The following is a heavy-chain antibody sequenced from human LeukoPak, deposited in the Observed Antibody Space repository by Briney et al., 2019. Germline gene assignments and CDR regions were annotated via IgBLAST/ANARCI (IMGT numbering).Heavy chain of an antibody. D-gene: IGHD4-17*01. Sequence: GASVKVSCKASGYTFTGYYMHWVRQAPGQGLEWMGWINPNSGGTNYAQKFQGRVTMTRDTSISTAYMELSRLRSDDTAVYYCARESSLTDYGDYGGWDHARESYFDYWGQGTLVTVSS. J-gene: IGHJ4*02. CDR1: GYTFTGYY. V-gene: IGHV1-2*02. CDR2: INPNSGGT. CDR3: ARESSLTDYGDYGGWDHARESYFDY.